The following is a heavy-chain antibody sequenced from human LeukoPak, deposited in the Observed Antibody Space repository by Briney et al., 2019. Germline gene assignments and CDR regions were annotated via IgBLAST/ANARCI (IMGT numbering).Heavy chain of an antibody. Sequence: GGSLRLSCAASGFTFNDYGMSWVRQAPGKGLEWVSSITSSSSYIYYADSVKGRFTISRDNAKNSLYLQMNSLRAEDTAVYYCARSSSRYCSGGSCYSGVLGYFDYWGQGTLVTVSS. CDR2: ITSSSSYI. V-gene: IGHV3-21*01. CDR1: GFTFNDYG. D-gene: IGHD2-15*01. CDR3: ARSSSRYCSGGSCYSGVLGYFDY. J-gene: IGHJ4*02.